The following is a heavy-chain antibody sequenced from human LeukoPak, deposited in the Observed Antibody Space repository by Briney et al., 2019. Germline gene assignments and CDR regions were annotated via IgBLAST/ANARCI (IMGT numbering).Heavy chain of an antibody. Sequence: GGSLRLPYAGSGFTNCRHRMIWARQAPGKGLEWVSYISSSGSKIYYADSVKGRFTISRDNAKNSLDLQMNSLRAEDTAVYYCAEVFVGAVADYWGQGTLVTVSS. CDR3: AEVFVGAVADY. D-gene: IGHD6-19*01. CDR2: ISSSGSKI. CDR1: GFTNCRHR. J-gene: IGHJ4*02. V-gene: IGHV3-48*04.